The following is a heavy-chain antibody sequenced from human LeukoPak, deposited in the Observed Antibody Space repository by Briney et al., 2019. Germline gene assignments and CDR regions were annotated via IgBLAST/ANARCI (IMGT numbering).Heavy chain of an antibody. D-gene: IGHD4-17*01. CDR3: ARDGYGEGYYFDY. CDR1: GFTFSSYA. CDR2: IKGDGSEK. Sequence: GGSLRLSCAASGFTFSSYAMSWVRQAPGKGLEWVANIKGDGSEKYYVDSVKGRFTISRDNAKNSLNLQMNSLRAEDTGVYFCARDGYGEGYYFDYWGQGTLVSVSS. V-gene: IGHV3-7*01. J-gene: IGHJ4*02.